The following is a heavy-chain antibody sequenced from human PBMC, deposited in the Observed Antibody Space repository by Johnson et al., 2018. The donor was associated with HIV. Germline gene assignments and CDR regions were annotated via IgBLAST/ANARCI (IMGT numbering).Heavy chain of an antibody. CDR1: GFTVSSNY. D-gene: IGHD6-13*01. CDR3: ARASRSWYFAFDI. V-gene: IGHV3-66*01. CDR2: IYSGGST. J-gene: IGHJ3*02. Sequence: VQLVESGGGLVQPGGSLRLSCAASGFTVSSNYMSWVRQAPGKGLEWVSFIYSGGSTYYADSVKGRFTISRDNSKNTLYLQMKSLRAEDTAVYYCARASRSWYFAFDIWGQGTMVTVSS.